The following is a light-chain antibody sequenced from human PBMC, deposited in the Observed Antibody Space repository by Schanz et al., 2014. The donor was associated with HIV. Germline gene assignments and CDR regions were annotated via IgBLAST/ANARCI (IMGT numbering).Light chain of an antibody. CDR3: QLYGTPPWT. CDR2: GAS. Sequence: EIVLTQSPGTLSLSPGERGTLSCRASQSVKSNFIGWYQQKPGQAPRLLIYGASKRATGIPPRFSGSGSGTDFTLTINSLEPEDYAVYYCQLYGTPPWTFGQGTRV. J-gene: IGKJ1*01. CDR1: QSVKSNF. V-gene: IGKV3-20*01.